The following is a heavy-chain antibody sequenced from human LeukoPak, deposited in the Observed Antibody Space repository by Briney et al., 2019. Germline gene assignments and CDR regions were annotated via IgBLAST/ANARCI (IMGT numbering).Heavy chain of an antibody. J-gene: IGHJ3*02. V-gene: IGHV3-48*04. D-gene: IGHD2-2*01. Sequence: PGGSLRLSCAASGFTFSSYSMNWVRQAPGKGLEWVSYISSSSSTIYYADSVKGRFTISRDNAKNSLYLQMNSLRAEDTAVYYCARDPHIVVVPAAADAFDIWGQGTMVTVSS. CDR1: GFTFSSYS. CDR3: ARDPHIVVVPAAADAFDI. CDR2: ISSSSSTI.